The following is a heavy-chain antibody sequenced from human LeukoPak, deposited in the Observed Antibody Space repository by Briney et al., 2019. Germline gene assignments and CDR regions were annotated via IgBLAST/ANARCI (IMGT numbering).Heavy chain of an antibody. J-gene: IGHJ6*03. D-gene: IGHD4-11*01. CDR1: GGSISSGDYY. CDR3: ARDQVHSNYGYYDYYYMDV. Sequence: SQTLSLTCTVSGGSISSGDYYWSWIRQPPGKGLEWIGYIYYSGSTYYNPSLKSRVTISVDTSKNQFSLKLSSVTAADTAVYYCARDQVHSNYGYYDYYYMDVWGKGTTVTVSS. V-gene: IGHV4-30-4*08. CDR2: IYYSGST.